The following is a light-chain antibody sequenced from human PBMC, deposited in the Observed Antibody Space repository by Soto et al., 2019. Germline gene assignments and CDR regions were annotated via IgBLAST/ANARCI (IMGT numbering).Light chain of an antibody. CDR3: QQYNIYSP. CDR2: KAS. Sequence: DIQMTQSPSTLSASVGDRVTIICRASQSVDSWLAWYQLKPGNAPKILSCKASTLVSGVPSRFRGRGSGKEFTLPISSLQPDDASTCYCQQYNIYSPFGQGTQVEIK. J-gene: IGKJ1*01. CDR1: QSVDSW. V-gene: IGKV1-5*03.